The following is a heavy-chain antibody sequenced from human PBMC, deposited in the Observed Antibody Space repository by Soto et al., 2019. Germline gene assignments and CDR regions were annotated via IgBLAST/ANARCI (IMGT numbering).Heavy chain of an antibody. J-gene: IGHJ4*02. D-gene: IGHD3-3*01. CDR1: GYSISSSNW. Sequence: QVQLQESGPGLVKPSDTLSLTCAVSGYSISSSNWWGWIRQPPGKGLEWIGYIYYSGSTYYNPSLKIRVTMSADASKNQFSLKLSSVIAVDTAVYYCSRISGYDFWSGYYHFDYWGQGALVTVSP. CDR3: SRISGYDFWSGYYHFDY. V-gene: IGHV4-28*01. CDR2: IYYSGST.